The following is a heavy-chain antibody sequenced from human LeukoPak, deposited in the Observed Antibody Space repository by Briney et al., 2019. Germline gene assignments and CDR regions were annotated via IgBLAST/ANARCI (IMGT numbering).Heavy chain of an antibody. CDR2: ISNNGGTT. CDR3: VKDPTGAYGDRRSFDY. CDR1: GFSFSSYA. Sequence: GGSLRLSCSASGFSFSSYAMHWVRQAPGKGLEYVSAISNNGGTTYYADPVKGRFTISRDNSKNTLYLQMSSLRAEDTAVYYCVKDPTGAYGDRRSFDYWGQGTLVTVSS. V-gene: IGHV3-64D*06. D-gene: IGHD4-17*01. J-gene: IGHJ4*02.